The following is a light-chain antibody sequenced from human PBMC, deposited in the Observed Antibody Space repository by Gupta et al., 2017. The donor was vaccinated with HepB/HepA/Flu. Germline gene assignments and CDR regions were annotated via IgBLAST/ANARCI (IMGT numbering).Light chain of an antibody. CDR3: QQSNNRPLT. V-gene: IGKV1-39*01. J-gene: IGKJ3*01. CDR1: QSISSY. Sequence: DIQITQSPSSLSASVGDRVSITCRASQSISSYLSWYQQKPGKAPKLLIFDASTLESGVPSRFSGSGFGTDFTLTISRLQPEDFATYYCQQSNNRPLTFGEGTNVDI. CDR2: DAS.